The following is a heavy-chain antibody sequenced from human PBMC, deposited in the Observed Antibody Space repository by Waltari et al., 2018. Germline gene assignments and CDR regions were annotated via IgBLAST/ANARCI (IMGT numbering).Heavy chain of an antibody. CDR2: IYYSGST. J-gene: IGHJ4*02. D-gene: IGHD5-12*01. CDR1: GGSISRSSYY. CDR3: AREPQLRLPLW. V-gene: IGHV4-39*07. Sequence: QLQLQESGPGLVKPSETLSLTCTVSGGSISRSSYYWGWIRQPPGKGLEWIGSIYYSGSTYYNPSLKSRVTISVDTSKNQFSLKLSSVTAADTAVYYCAREPQLRLPLWWGQGTLVTVSS.